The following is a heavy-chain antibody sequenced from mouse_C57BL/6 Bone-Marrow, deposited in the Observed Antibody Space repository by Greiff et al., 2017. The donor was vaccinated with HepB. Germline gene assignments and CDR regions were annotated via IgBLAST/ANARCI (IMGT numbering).Heavy chain of an antibody. CDR3: AKNYYGSSYPAY. V-gene: IGHV2-5*01. D-gene: IGHD1-1*01. CDR2: IWRGGST. Sequence: VKLQESGPGLVQPSQSLSITCTVSGFSLTSYGVHWVRQSPGKGLEWLGVIWRGGSTDYNAAFMSRLSITKDNSKSQVFFKMNSLQADDTAIYYCAKNYYGSSYPAYWGQGTLVTVSA. CDR1: GFSLTSYG. J-gene: IGHJ3*01.